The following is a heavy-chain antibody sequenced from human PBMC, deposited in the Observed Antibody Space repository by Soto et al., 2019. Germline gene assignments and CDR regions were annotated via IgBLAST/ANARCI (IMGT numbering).Heavy chain of an antibody. CDR3: ARDGGVVLVPAAMPGGMDV. V-gene: IGHV4-30-4*01. D-gene: IGHD2-2*01. CDR1: GGSISSGDYY. Sequence: QVQLQESGPGLVKPSQTLSLTCTVSGGSISSGDYYWSWIRQPPGKGLEWIGYIYYSGSTYYNPSLKSRVTISVDTSKNQFSLKLSSVTAADTAVYYCARDGGVVLVPAAMPGGMDVWGQGTTVTVSS. CDR2: IYYSGST. J-gene: IGHJ6*02.